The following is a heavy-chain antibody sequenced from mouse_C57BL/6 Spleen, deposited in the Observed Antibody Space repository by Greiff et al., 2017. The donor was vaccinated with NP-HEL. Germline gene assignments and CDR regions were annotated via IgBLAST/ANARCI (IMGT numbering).Heavy chain of an antibody. CDR2: INPNNGGT. CDR1: GYTFTDYN. Sequence: EVQLQQSGPELVKPGASVKIPCKASGYTFTDYNMDWVKQSHGKSLEWIGDINPNNGGTIYNQKFKGKATLTVDKSSSTAYMELRSLTSEDTAVYYCARGRSDGYYVSWFAYWGQGTLVTVSA. D-gene: IGHD2-3*01. V-gene: IGHV1-18*01. J-gene: IGHJ3*01. CDR3: ARGRSDGYYVSWFAY.